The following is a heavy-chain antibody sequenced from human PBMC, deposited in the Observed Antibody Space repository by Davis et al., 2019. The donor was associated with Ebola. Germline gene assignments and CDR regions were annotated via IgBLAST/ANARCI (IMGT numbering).Heavy chain of an antibody. CDR3: AREYYGSSGYSRSFDY. CDR2: ISSSGTYI. Sequence: GESLKISCAASGFTFSSNSMNWVRQAPGQGLEWVSSISSSGTYIHQADSVKGRFTISRDNAKNSLFLQMDSLRVEDTAVYYCAREYYGSSGYSRSFDYWGQGSLVTVSS. V-gene: IGHV3-21*01. J-gene: IGHJ4*02. CDR1: GFTFSSNS. D-gene: IGHD3-22*01.